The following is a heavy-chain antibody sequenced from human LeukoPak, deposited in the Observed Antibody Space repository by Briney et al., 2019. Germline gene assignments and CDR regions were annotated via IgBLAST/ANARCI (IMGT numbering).Heavy chain of an antibody. D-gene: IGHD3-10*01. J-gene: IGHJ4*02. V-gene: IGHV1-18*01. CDR1: GYTFTSYG. CDR3: ARDTLVRQVYMGVDY. Sequence: GASVKVSCKASGYTFTSYGISWVRQAPGQGLEWMGWISAYNGNTNYAQKLQGRVTMTTDTSTSTAYMELRSLRSDDTAVYYCARDTLVRQVYMGVDYWGQGTLVTVSS. CDR2: ISAYNGNT.